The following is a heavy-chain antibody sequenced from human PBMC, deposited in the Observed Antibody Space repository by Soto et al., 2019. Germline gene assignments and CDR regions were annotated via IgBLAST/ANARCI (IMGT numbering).Heavy chain of an antibody. J-gene: IGHJ4*02. CDR3: ARDAYYCSGSYAY. Sequence: QVQLVESGGGVVQPGRSLRLSCAASGFTFSSFGMHWVRQAPGKGLEWVAVIWYDGSNKYYADSVKGRFTISRDNSKNTLYLQMNSLRAEDTAVYYCARDAYYCSGSYAYWGQGTLVTVSS. CDR1: GFTFSSFG. D-gene: IGHD3-10*01. CDR2: IWYDGSNK. V-gene: IGHV3-33*01.